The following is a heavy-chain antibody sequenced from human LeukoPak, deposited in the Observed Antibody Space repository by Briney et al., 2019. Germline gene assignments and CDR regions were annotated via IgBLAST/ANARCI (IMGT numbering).Heavy chain of an antibody. Sequence: ASVKVSCKASGYTFTSYYIHWVRQAPGQGLEWMGIINPTGGSTSYARKFQGRVTMTRDTSTGTVYMELSSLRSEDTAVYYCARDSADYDYVWGIDYWGQGTLVTVSS. D-gene: IGHD3-16*01. CDR1: GYTFTSYY. CDR2: INPTGGST. V-gene: IGHV1-46*01. J-gene: IGHJ4*02. CDR3: ARDSADYDYVWGIDY.